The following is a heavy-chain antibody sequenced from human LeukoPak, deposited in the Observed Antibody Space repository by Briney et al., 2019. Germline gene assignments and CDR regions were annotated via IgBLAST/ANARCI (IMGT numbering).Heavy chain of an antibody. CDR2: IYYSGST. V-gene: IGHV4-59*01. D-gene: IGHD1-26*01. J-gene: IGHJ4*02. Sequence: PSETLSLTCTVSGGSITSYYWNWIGQPPGKGLEWIGYIYYSGSTNYNPSLKSRVTISVDTSKNQFSLKLSPVTAADTPVYLCARVRRWEIHGGYYFDYWGQGTLVTVSS. CDR1: GGSITSYY. CDR3: ARVRRWEIHGGYYFDY.